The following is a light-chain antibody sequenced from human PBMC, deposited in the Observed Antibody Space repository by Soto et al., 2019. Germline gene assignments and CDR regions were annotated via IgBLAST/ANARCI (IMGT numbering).Light chain of an antibody. CDR2: GGS. CDR1: QSVSSSW. V-gene: IGKV3-20*01. J-gene: IGKJ1*01. CDR3: QQYYSSRT. Sequence: EIVLTQSPGTVSLSPGERATLSCRASQSVSSSWLAWYQQKPGQAPRVLIYGGSNRATGIPDRFSGSGSGTDFTLTISGLEPEDFEVYYCQQYYSSRTFGQGTKVEMK.